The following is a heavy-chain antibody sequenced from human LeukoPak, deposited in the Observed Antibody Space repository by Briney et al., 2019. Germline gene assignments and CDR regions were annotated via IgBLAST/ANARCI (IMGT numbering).Heavy chain of an antibody. D-gene: IGHD3-16*01. CDR2: IYYSGST. Sequence: SETLSLTCTVSNGSISSSSYYWGWIREPPGKRLEWIGTIYYSGSTYYNPSLKSRVTISVDTSKNQYSLRLYSVTAADTAVYYCARDVSSASFTYYYYYMDVWGKGTTVTVSS. CDR3: ARDVSSASFTYYYYYMDV. CDR1: NGSISSSSYY. V-gene: IGHV4-39*07. J-gene: IGHJ6*03.